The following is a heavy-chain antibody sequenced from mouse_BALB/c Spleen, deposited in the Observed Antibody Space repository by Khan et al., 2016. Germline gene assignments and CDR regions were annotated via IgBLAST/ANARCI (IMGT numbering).Heavy chain of an antibody. V-gene: IGHV9-3*02. CDR2: INTNTGAP. J-gene: IGHJ4*01. D-gene: IGHD1-1*01. Sequence: QIQLVQSGPELKKPGETVKISCKASGYTFTNYGMNWVKQAPGKGLKWMGWINTNTGAPTYAEEFKGRFAFSLDTSASTAYLQINNLKNEDTATYFCARYYGSSYYAMDYWGQGTSVTVSS. CDR3: ARYYGSSYYAMDY. CDR1: GYTFTNYG.